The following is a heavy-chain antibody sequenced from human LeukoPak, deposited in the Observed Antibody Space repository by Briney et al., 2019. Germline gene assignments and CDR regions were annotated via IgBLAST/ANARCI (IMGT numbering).Heavy chain of an antibody. Sequence: GASVTVSCTASGGTFSSYAISWVRQAPGQGLEWMGVIIPIFGTANYAQKFQGRVTITADESTSTAYMELSSLRSEDTAVYYCARGDIYCSSTSCYPTGVDYWGQGTLVTVSS. CDR3: ARGDIYCSSTSCYPTGVDY. D-gene: IGHD2-2*01. CDR1: GGTFSSYA. J-gene: IGHJ4*02. CDR2: IIPIFGTA. V-gene: IGHV1-69*01.